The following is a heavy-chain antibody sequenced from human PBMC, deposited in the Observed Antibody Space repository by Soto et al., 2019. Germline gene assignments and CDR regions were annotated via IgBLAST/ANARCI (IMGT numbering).Heavy chain of an antibody. D-gene: IGHD6-25*01. V-gene: IGHV3-23*01. J-gene: IGHJ4*02. Sequence: EVQLLESGGGLVQPGRSLRLSCAASGFTFSSNAMSWVRQAPGKGREWVSAISGSGGTTYYADSVKGRFTITRDNSKNTLFLQMNSLRAEDTAVYYCAKFFVETGGSSGWPWSFHYWGQGTLVTVSS. CDR1: GFTFSSNA. CDR2: ISGSGGTT. CDR3: AKFFVETGGSSGWPWSFHY.